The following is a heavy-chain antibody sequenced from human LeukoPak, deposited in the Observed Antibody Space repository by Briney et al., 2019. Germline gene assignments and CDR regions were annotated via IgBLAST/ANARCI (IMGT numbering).Heavy chain of an antibody. CDR3: ARDQRYAFDY. V-gene: IGHV3-48*02. D-gene: IGHD3-9*01. CDR1: GFTFSDYP. Sequence: GGTLRLSCATSGFTFSDYPMNWVRQAPGKGLEWVSNIRTSTEGDNYAIYADSVKGRVTFSRDDAKNTLYLHMHSLRDDDTAVYYCARDQRYAFDYWGQGILVTVSS. CDR2: IRTSTEGDNYA. J-gene: IGHJ4*02.